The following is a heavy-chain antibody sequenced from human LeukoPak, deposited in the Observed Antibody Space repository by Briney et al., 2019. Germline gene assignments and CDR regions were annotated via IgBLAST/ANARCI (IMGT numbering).Heavy chain of an antibody. D-gene: IGHD5-18*01. J-gene: IGHJ4*02. CDR3: AREDGYSYGCDLGY. CDR1: GYTFTSYA. CDR2: IIPILGIA. V-gene: IGHV1-69*04. Sequence: GASVKVSCTASGYTFTSYAMNWVRQAPGQGLEWMGRIIPILGIANYAQKFQGRVTITADKSTSTAYMELSSLRSEDTAVYYCAREDGYSYGCDLGYWGQGTLVTVSS.